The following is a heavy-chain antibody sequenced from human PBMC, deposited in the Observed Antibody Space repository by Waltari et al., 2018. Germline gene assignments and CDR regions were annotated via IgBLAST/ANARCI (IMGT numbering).Heavy chain of an antibody. J-gene: IGHJ4*02. Sequence: QLKLQESGPGLVKPSETLSLNCTVSGGSISSSSYYWGWIRQPPGKGLEWIGSIYYSWSTYYNPSLKSRVTISVDTSKNQFSLKLSSVTAADTAVYYCARRYYSEIDYWGQGTLVTVSS. D-gene: IGHD3-10*01. CDR2: IYYSWST. CDR1: GGSISSSSYY. CDR3: ARRYYSEIDY. V-gene: IGHV4-39*07.